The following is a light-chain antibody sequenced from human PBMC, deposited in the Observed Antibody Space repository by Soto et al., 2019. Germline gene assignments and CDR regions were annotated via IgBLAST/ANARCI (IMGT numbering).Light chain of an antibody. V-gene: IGKV1-39*01. CDR1: QSISNY. CDR2: ATS. Sequence: DIQMTQSPSSLSASVGDRVTITCRASQSISNYLNLYQQKPGKAPKLLIYATSSMQSGVPSRFSGSGYGTDFTLNISSLQPEDFATYYCQQSYSSPSGLTFGGGTKVDIK. J-gene: IGKJ4*01. CDR3: QQSYSSPSGLT.